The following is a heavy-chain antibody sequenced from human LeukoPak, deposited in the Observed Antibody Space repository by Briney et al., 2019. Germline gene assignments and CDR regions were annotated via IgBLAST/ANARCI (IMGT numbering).Heavy chain of an antibody. J-gene: IGHJ4*02. CDR2: ISSSGSTI. CDR1: GFTFSDYY. CDR3: ATDWDTAMVTGG. Sequence: GGSPRLSCAASGFTFSDYYMSWIRQAPGKGLEWVSYISSSGSTIYYADSVKGRFTISRDNAKNSLYLQMNSLRAEVTAVYYCATDWDTAMVTGGWGQGTLVTVSS. D-gene: IGHD5-18*01. V-gene: IGHV3-11*01.